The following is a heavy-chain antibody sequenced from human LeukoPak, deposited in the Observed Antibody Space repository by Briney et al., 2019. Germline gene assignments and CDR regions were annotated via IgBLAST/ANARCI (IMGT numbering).Heavy chain of an antibody. Sequence: SETLSLTCTVSGGSISSSSYYWGWIRQPPGKGLEWIGSIYYSGSTYYNPSLKSRVTISVDTSKNQFSLKLSSVTAAATAVYYCARQESGYHGYYYYYMDVGGKGTTVTISS. CDR3: ARQESGYHGYYYYYMDV. CDR1: GGSISSSSYY. CDR2: IYYSGST. V-gene: IGHV4-39*01. D-gene: IGHD5-12*01. J-gene: IGHJ6*03.